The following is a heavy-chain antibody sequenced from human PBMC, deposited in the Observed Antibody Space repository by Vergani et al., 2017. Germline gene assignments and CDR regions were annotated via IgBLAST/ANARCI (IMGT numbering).Heavy chain of an antibody. Sequence: EVQLVESGGGLVKPGGSLRLSCAASGFTFDDYAMHWVRQAPGKGLEWVSGISWNSGSIGYADSVKGRFTISRDNAKNSLYLQMNSLRAEDTAVYYCAKADYQWYFDYWGQGTLVTVSS. D-gene: IGHD3-16*01. CDR3: AKADYQWYFDY. CDR2: ISWNSGSI. CDR1: GFTFDDYA. V-gene: IGHV3-9*01. J-gene: IGHJ4*02.